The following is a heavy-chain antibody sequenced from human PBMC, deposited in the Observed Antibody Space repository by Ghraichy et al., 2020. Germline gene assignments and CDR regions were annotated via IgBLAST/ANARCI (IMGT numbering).Heavy chain of an antibody. CDR2: IYYSGST. J-gene: IGHJ4*02. Sequence: SETLSLTCTVSGASISAYYWSWVRQPPGKGLEWIGFIYYSGSTSYNPSLKGLFTISVDRSKSQFSLKLSSVTAADTAVYYCARRGYYDSSGYYNFDYWGQGTLVTVPS. CDR1: GASISAYY. CDR3: ARRGYYDSSGYYNFDY. D-gene: IGHD3-22*01. V-gene: IGHV4-59*08.